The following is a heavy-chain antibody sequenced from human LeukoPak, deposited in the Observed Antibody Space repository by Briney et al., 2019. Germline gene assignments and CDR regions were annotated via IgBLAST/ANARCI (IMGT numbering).Heavy chain of an antibody. Sequence: ASVKVSCKASGYTFTDYYMHWVRQAPGQGLEWMGIINPSGGSTSYAQKFQGRVTMTRDMSTSTVYMELSSLRSEDTAVYYCARTAAAGTGAFDIWGQGTMVTVSS. V-gene: IGHV1-46*01. J-gene: IGHJ3*02. D-gene: IGHD6-13*01. CDR3: ARTAAAGTGAFDI. CDR2: INPSGGST. CDR1: GYTFTDYY.